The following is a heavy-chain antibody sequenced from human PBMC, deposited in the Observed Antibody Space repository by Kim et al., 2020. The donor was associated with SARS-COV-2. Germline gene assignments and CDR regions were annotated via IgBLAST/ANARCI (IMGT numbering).Heavy chain of an antibody. J-gene: IGHJ3*02. CDR2: IRSKANSYAT. V-gene: IGHV3-73*01. CDR3: TRIPGTPFAFWDAFD. CDR1: GFTFSDSP. Sequence: GGSLRLSCAASGFTFSDSPMHWVRQASGKGLEWVGRIRSKANSYATADAASVRGRFIISRDDSKNTAYLQMNSLKNEDTAVYYCTRIPGTPFAFWDAFD. D-gene: IGHD1-1*01.